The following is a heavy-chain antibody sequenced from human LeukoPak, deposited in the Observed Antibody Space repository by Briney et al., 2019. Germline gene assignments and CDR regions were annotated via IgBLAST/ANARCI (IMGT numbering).Heavy chain of an antibody. CDR2: ISASSGTM. CDR1: GFTFSSSS. J-gene: IGHJ6*03. V-gene: IGHV3-48*04. D-gene: IGHD2-8*02. CDR3: ARCAGARINYYMDV. Sequence: GGSLRLSCAASGFTFSSSSMTWVRQAPGKGLEWVTYISASSGTMEYADSVKGRFTISRDNGKNSLSLQMTSLRAEDTAVYYCARCAGARINYYMDVWGKGTTVTVSS.